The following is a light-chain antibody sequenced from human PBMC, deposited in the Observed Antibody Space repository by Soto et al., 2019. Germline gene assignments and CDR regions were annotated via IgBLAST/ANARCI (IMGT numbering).Light chain of an antibody. CDR2: KAS. CDR3: QQCYSYWT. V-gene: IGKV1-5*03. J-gene: IGKJ1*01. CDR1: QSIKNW. Sequence: EIQMTQSPSTLSASVGDRVTITCRASQSIKNWLAWYQQKPGEAPKLLIHKASSLESGVSSRFSGSGSGTEFTLTISSLQPDDFATYFCQQCYSYWTFGQGTKVDI.